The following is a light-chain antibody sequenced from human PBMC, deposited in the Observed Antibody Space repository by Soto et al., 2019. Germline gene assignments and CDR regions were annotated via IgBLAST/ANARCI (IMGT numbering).Light chain of an antibody. J-gene: IGKJ1*01. Sequence: DIQMTQSPSSVSASVGDRVTISCRASQGISSWLAWYQQKPGKAPKLLISASSSLQSGVPSRFSGSGSGTDFTLTISSLQSEDFAVYYCQQYNNGPRTFGQGTKVDIK. V-gene: IGKV1-12*01. CDR3: QQYNNGPRT. CDR1: QGISSW. CDR2: ASS.